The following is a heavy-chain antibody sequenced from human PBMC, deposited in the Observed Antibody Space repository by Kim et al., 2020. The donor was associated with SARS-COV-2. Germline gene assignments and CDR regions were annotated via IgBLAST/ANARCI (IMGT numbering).Heavy chain of an antibody. Sequence: ASVKVSCKVSGYTLTELSMHWVRQAPGKGLEWMGGFDPEDGETIYAQKFQGRVTMTEDTSIDTAYMELSSLRSEDTAVYYCATAGQLWLRGWFDPWGQGTLVTVSS. D-gene: IGHD5-18*01. CDR2: FDPEDGET. CDR1: GYTLTELS. CDR3: ATAGQLWLRGWFDP. J-gene: IGHJ5*02. V-gene: IGHV1-24*01.